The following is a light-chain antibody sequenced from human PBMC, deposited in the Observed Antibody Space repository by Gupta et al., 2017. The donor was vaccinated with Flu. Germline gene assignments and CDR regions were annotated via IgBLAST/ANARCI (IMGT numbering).Light chain of an antibody. CDR1: QSISSH. CDR3: QQYTSWPLA. CDR2: GAS. Sequence: EIGMTHSPATLSVSPGERAPLTCRASQSISSHLAWYQQKPGQAPRLLMSGASTRATGIPARVRGVGSGTEFTLTISILPSQDFAVYYFQQYTSWPLAFGPGTKVELK. J-gene: IGKJ1*01. V-gene: IGKV3-15*01.